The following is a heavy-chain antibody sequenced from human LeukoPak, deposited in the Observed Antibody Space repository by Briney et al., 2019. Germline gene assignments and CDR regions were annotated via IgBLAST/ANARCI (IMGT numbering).Heavy chain of an antibody. V-gene: IGHV3-53*05. Sequence: PGGSLRLSCAASGFTVSSNYMSWVRQAPGKGLEWVSVIYSGGSTYYADSVKGRFTISRDNSKNTLYLQMNSLRAEDTAVYYCAGDKRGGYGGYFDYWGQGTLVTVSS. CDR2: IYSGGST. J-gene: IGHJ4*02. CDR3: AGDKRGGYGGYFDY. CDR1: GFTVSSNY. D-gene: IGHD3-22*01.